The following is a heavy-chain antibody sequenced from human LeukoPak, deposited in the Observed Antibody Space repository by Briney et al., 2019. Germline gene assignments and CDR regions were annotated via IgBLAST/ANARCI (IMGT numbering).Heavy chain of an antibody. CDR2: IYYSGSS. D-gene: IGHD4-17*01. J-gene: IGHJ4*02. CDR3: ARGTVTGFDY. CDR1: GGSISSGGYY. V-gene: IGHV4-31*03. Sequence: SQTLSLTCTVSGGSISSGGYYWSWIRQHPGKGLEWIGYIYYSGSSYYNPSLKSRVTISVDTSKNQFSLKLSSVTAADTAVYYCARGTVTGFDYWGQGTLVTVSS.